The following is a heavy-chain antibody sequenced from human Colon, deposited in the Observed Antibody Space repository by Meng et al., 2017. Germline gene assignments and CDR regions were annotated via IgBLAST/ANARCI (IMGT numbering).Heavy chain of an antibody. CDR2: SYPGDSDT. CDR3: ARRRGGYSSSWYYFDY. Sequence: GESLKTSRKGSGYSFTSYWIGWVRQMPGKGLEWMGISYPGDSDTRYSPSFQGQVTISADKSITTAYLRWSSLKASDTAMYYCARRRGGYSSSWYYFDYWGQGTLVTVSS. J-gene: IGHJ4*02. CDR1: GYSFTSYW. V-gene: IGHV5-51*01. D-gene: IGHD6-13*01.